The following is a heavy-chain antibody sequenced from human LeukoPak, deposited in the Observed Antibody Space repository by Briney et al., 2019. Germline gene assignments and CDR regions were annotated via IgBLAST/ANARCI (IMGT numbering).Heavy chain of an antibody. CDR1: GFTVSNNY. CDR3: ARTIAMVRGVITVYYYYMDV. V-gene: IGHV3-66*02. J-gene: IGHJ6*03. Sequence: GSLRLSCGASGFTVSNNYMSWVRQVPGKGLEWVSVIYSGGSTFYADSVKGRFTISRDNSKNTLYLQMNSLRTEDTAVYYCARTIAMVRGVITVYYYYMDVWGKGTTVTVFS. D-gene: IGHD3-10*01. CDR2: IYSGGST.